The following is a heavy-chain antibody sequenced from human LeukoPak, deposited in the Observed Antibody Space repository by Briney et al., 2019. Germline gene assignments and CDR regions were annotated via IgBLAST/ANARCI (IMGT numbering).Heavy chain of an antibody. CDR3: ARAAPAGPNRNWFDP. CDR2: IYTSGST. J-gene: IGHJ5*02. Sequence: SETLSLTCTVSGGSISSYYWSWIRQPAGKGLEWIGRIYTSGSTNYNPSLKSRVTISVDTSKNQFSLKLSSVTAADTAVYYCARAAPAGPNRNWFDPWGQGTLVTVSS. V-gene: IGHV4-4*07. CDR1: GGSISSYY. D-gene: IGHD1-14*01.